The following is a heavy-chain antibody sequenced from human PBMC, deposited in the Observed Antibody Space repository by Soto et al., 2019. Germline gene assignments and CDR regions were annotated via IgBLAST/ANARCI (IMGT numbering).Heavy chain of an antibody. CDR2: IDSSGEK. D-gene: IGHD6-19*01. V-gene: IGHV2-26*01. CDR1: GLSITDSEMG. J-gene: IGHJ5*02. CDR3: ARRHLAVAVSPWFDP. Sequence: QVTLKESGPVLVKPTETITLRCTVSGLSITDSEMGVSWIRQPPGQPLEWLAHIDSSGEKSYRTYLKSRLAISKDTSKSQIVLTMTNLDPADPATYYCARRHLAVAVSPWFDPWGQGIPVTVSS.